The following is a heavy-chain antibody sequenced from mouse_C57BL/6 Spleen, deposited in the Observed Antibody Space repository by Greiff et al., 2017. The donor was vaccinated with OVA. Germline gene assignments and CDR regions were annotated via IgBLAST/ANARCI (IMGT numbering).Heavy chain of an antibody. J-gene: IGHJ3*01. V-gene: IGHV1-50*01. Sequence: LQQSGAELVKPWASVNLSCKASGYTFTSYCMQCLKQRPGQGLVGIGEFDPSDISTNYNQKFKGKATFTVDTSSSTAYMQLSSLTSEDSAVYYCAYLLFAYWGQGTLVTVSA. CDR3: AYLLFAY. CDR1: GYTFTSYC. D-gene: IGHD2-1*01. CDR2: FDPSDIST.